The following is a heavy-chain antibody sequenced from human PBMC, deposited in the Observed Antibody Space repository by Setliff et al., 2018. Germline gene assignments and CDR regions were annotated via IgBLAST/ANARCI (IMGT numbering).Heavy chain of an antibody. J-gene: IGHJ6*03. CDR1: GASISTTYYY. Sequence: SETLSLTCSVSGASISTTYYYWDWIRQSPEKGLEWIGTIYQNGITYYNPSVKSRVTISVDKSKNQFSLSLRSVTAADTAVYYCARGAPQRSSFDSRYMDVWDKGAKVTVSS. D-gene: IGHD1-1*01. V-gene: IGHV4-39*07. CDR3: ARGAPQRSSFDSRYMDV. CDR2: IYQNGIT.